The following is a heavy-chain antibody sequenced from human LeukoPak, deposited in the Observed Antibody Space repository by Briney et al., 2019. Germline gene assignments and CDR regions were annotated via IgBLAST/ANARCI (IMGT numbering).Heavy chain of an antibody. D-gene: IGHD3-10*01. CDR3: AKFSVGGFDP. V-gene: IGHV3-23*01. CDR2: ISGSGGST. Sequence: PGGSLRLSCAASGFTFSSYAMSWVRQAPGKGLEWVSAISGSGGSTYYADSVKGRFTISRDNSKNTLCLQMNSLRAEGTAVYYCAKFSVGGFDPWGQGTLVTVSS. CDR1: GFTFSSYA. J-gene: IGHJ5*02.